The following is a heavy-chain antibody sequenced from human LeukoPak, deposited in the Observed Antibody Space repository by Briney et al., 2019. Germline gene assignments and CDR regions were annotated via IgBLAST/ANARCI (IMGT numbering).Heavy chain of an antibody. Sequence: GGSLRLSCAASGFTFSIYWMSWVRQAPGKGLEWVSAISGSGGSTYYADSVKGRFTISRDNSKNTLYLQMNSLRAEDTAVYYCAKGAFGYCSGGSCYAPNWGQGTLVTVSS. CDR2: ISGSGGST. CDR1: GFTFSIYW. J-gene: IGHJ4*02. V-gene: IGHV3-23*01. D-gene: IGHD2-15*01. CDR3: AKGAFGYCSGGSCYAPN.